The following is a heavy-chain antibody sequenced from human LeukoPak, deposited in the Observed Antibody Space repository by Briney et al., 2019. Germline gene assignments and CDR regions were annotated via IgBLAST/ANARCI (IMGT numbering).Heavy chain of an antibody. CDR2: INAGNGNT. CDR1: GYTFTSYA. J-gene: IGHJ5*02. Sequence: GASVKVSCKASGYTFTSYAMHWVRQAPGQRLEWMGWINAGNGNTKYSQKFQGRVTITRDTSASTAYMELSSLRSEDTAVYYYARAPAKYCSSTSCTNWFDPWGQGTLVTVSS. CDR3: ARAPAKYCSSTSCTNWFDP. D-gene: IGHD2-2*01. V-gene: IGHV1-3*01.